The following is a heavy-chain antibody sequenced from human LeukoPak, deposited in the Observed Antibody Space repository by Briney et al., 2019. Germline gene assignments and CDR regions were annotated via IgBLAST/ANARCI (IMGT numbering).Heavy chain of an antibody. Sequence: PGGSLRLSCAASGFTFSSYWMSWVLQAPGKGLEWVANIKQDGSEKYYVDSVKGRFTISRDSAQSSLYLQMNSLRAEDTAVYYCASAAGNSVYWGQGTLVTVSS. D-gene: IGHD5/OR15-5a*01. CDR2: IKQDGSEK. CDR1: GFTFSSYW. CDR3: ASAAGNSVY. J-gene: IGHJ4*02. V-gene: IGHV3-7*03.